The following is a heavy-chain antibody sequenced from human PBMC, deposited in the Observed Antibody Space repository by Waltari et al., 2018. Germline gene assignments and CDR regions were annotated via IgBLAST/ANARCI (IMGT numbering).Heavy chain of an antibody. CDR1: GGSVTSSTFD. J-gene: IGHJ4*02. CDR3: ARHPEFSSGRSFY. D-gene: IGHD6-19*01. Sequence: QLQESGPGLVKPSETLSLTCTVSGGSVTSSTFDWGWIRQPPGKWLAWIGSIYVSGRPHYNPSLKSRVSISVDTSKNQVSLKVTSVTAADTAFYYCARHPEFSSGRSFYWGLGTLVTVSS. CDR2: IYVSGRP. V-gene: IGHV4-39*01.